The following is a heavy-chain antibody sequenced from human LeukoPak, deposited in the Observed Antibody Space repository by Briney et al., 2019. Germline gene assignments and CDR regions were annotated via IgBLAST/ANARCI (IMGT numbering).Heavy chain of an antibody. CDR2: IYSSGTT. D-gene: IGHD3-10*01. V-gene: IGHV4-59*12. Sequence: SETLSLTCTVSGGSISSYYWSWIRQPPGKGLEWIGYIYSSGTTNYNPSLRSRVTISVDTSKNQFSLRLSSVTAADTAVYYYARVSVDSGSVAFDIWGQGTMVTVSS. J-gene: IGHJ3*02. CDR3: ARVSVDSGSVAFDI. CDR1: GGSISSYY.